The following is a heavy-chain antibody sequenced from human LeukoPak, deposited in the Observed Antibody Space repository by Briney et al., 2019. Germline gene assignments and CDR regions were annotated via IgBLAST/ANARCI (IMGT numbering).Heavy chain of an antibody. V-gene: IGHV3-30*18. CDR3: AKASGIVVVVAARYYFDY. CDR2: ISYDGSNK. Sequence: PGGSLRLSCAASGFTFSSYGMHWVRQAPGKGLEWVAVISYDGSNKYYADSVKGRFTISRDNSKNTLYLQMNSLRAEDTAVYYCAKASGIVVVVAARYYFDYWGQGTLVTVSS. CDR1: GFTFSSYG. D-gene: IGHD2-15*01. J-gene: IGHJ4*02.